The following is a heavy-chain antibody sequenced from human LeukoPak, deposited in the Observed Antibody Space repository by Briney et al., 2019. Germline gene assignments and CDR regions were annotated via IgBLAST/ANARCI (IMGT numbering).Heavy chain of an antibody. V-gene: IGHV4-39*07. CDR2: INHSGST. Sequence: PSETLSLTCTVSGGSISSSSYYWSWIRQPPGKGLEWIGEINHSGSTNYNPSLKSRVTISVDTSKNQFSLKLSSVTAADTAVYYCARGQTIVGATGDFWGQGTLVTVSS. D-gene: IGHD1-26*01. CDR1: GGSISSSSYY. CDR3: ARGQTIVGATGDF. J-gene: IGHJ4*02.